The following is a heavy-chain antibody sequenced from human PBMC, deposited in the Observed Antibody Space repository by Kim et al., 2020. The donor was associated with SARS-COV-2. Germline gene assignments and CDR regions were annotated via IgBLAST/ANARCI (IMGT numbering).Heavy chain of an antibody. CDR1: GYTFTSYA. Sequence: ASVKVSCKASGYTFTSYAMNWVRQAPGQGLEWMGWITTNTGNPTYAQGFTGRFVFSLDTSVSTAYLQISSLKAEDTAVYYCARDRRHTIFGVVIYSDYFDYWGQGTLVTVSS. CDR3: ARDRRHTIFGVVIYSDYFDY. V-gene: IGHV7-4-1*02. CDR2: ITTNTGNP. J-gene: IGHJ4*02. D-gene: IGHD3-3*01.